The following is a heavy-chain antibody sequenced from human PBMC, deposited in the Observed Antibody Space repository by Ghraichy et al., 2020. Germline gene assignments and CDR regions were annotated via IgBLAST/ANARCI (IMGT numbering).Heavy chain of an antibody. CDR3: ATDITYYYDSSGYLIFDY. D-gene: IGHD3-22*01. Sequence: ASVKVSCKVSVYTLTELSMHWVRQAPGKGLEWMGGFYPEDGETIYAQKFQGRVTMTEDTSTDTAYMELSSLRSEDTAVYYCATDITYYYDSSGYLIFDYWGQGALVTFSS. CDR2: FYPEDGET. V-gene: IGHV1-24*01. J-gene: IGHJ4*02. CDR1: VYTLTELS.